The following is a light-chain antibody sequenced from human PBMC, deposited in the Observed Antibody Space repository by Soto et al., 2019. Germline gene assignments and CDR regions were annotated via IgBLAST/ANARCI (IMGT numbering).Light chain of an antibody. CDR1: QSISSY. CDR3: QQYGSSPWT. Sequence: DNQMTQSPYSLAASVGDRVTITCRASQSISSYLNWYQQKPGKAPKLLIYAASSLQSGVPSRFSGSGSGTDFTLTISRLEPEYFAVYYCQQYGSSPWTFGQGTKVDIK. J-gene: IGKJ1*01. CDR2: AAS. V-gene: IGKV1-39*01.